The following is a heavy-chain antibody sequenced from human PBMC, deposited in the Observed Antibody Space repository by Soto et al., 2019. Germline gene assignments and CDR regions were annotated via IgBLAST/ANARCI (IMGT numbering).Heavy chain of an antibody. V-gene: IGHV3-74*01. D-gene: IGHD6-13*01. J-gene: IGHJ3*02. Sequence: LRLSCAASGFTFRTYWMHWVRQAPGKGLMWVSRIKSDGSSTTYADSVKGRFTISRDNAKNTLYLQTSSLRAEDTAVYYCAREGLDTAGFFDIWGQGTMVTVSS. CDR2: IKSDGSST. CDR3: AREGLDTAGFFDI. CDR1: GFTFRTYW.